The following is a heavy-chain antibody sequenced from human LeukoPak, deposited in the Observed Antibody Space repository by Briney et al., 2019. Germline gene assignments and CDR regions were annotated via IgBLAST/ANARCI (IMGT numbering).Heavy chain of an antibody. CDR3: IRETHVGLHLEY. Sequence: GGSLRLSCTASGFTFTTYRMHWGRQAPGKGLVWVARINTDGRVTTYAESVKGRFTVSRDNAENTLYLEMNNLRPEDTAVYYCIRETHVGLHLEYWGQGTLATVTS. CDR1: GFTFTTYR. J-gene: IGHJ4*02. CDR2: INTDGRVT. D-gene: IGHD3-10*02. V-gene: IGHV3-74*03.